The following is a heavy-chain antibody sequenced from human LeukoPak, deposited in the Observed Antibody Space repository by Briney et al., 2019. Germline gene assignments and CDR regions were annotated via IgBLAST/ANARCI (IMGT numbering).Heavy chain of an antibody. CDR2: VYYDGIK. Sequence: PSETLSLTCTVSGGSINNTLFYWGWIRLPPGKGLEWIGTVYYDGIKYSSPSLKSRVATSVDTSKNQFSVRLSAVTAADTAVYYCARRKYSSSWYWGHYNWFDPWGQGTLVTVSS. CDR1: GGSINNTLFY. CDR3: ARRKYSSSWYWGHYNWFDP. J-gene: IGHJ5*02. D-gene: IGHD6-13*01. V-gene: IGHV4-39*07.